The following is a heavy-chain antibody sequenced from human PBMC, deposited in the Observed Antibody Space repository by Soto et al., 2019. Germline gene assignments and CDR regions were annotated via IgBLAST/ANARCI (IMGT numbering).Heavy chain of an antibody. CDR3: ARHVRSGGYFDL. CDR2: IYYSGST. V-gene: IGHV4-59*08. Sequence: SETLSLTCTVSGGSISSYYWSWIRQPPGKGLEWIGYIYYSGSTNYNPSLKSRVTISVDTSKNQFSLQLSSVTAADTAVYYCARHVRSGGYFDLCGQGNLVTVSS. D-gene: IGHD3-3*01. J-gene: IGHJ4*02. CDR1: GGSISSYY.